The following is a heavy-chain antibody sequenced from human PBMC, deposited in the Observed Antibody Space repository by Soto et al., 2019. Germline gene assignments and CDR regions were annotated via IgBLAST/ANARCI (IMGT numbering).Heavy chain of an antibody. V-gene: IGHV1-18*01. CDR2: ISAYNGNT. Sequence: QVQLVQSGAEVKKPGASVKVSCKASGYTFTSYGISWVRQAPGQGLEWMGWISAYNGNTHYSKKLKGIVTMTTNTSTSTAYMEVRSLRSDDTAVYYYARDPVTRSDYWGQGTLVTVSS. CDR1: GYTFTSYG. J-gene: IGHJ4*02. D-gene: IGHD4-17*01. CDR3: ARDPVTRSDY.